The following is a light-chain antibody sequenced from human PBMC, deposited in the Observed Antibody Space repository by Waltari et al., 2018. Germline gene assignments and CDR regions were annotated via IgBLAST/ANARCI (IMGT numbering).Light chain of an antibody. CDR3: QQYNNWPWT. Sequence: EIVMTQSPATLSVSPGERATLSCRASQSVSSNLAWYQKKPGQAPRLLIYGASTRATGIPARFSGSGSGTEFTLTISSLQSEDFAVYYCQQYNNWPWTFGQGTKVDLK. CDR1: QSVSSN. V-gene: IGKV3-15*01. CDR2: GAS. J-gene: IGKJ1*01.